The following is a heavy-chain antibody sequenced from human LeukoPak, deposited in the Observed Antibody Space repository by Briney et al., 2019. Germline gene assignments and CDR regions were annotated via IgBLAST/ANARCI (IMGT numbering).Heavy chain of an antibody. J-gene: IGHJ3*02. CDR2: IYSGGST. CDR1: GFTVSSNY. D-gene: IGHD3-10*01. V-gene: IGHV3-53*01. CDR3: ARGWSGLGSHDAFDI. Sequence: GGSLRLSCAASGFTVSSNYMSWVRQAPGKGLEWVSVIYSGGSTYYADSAKGRFTISRDNSKNTLYLQMNSLRAEDTAVYYCARGWSGLGSHDAFDIWGQGTMVTVCS.